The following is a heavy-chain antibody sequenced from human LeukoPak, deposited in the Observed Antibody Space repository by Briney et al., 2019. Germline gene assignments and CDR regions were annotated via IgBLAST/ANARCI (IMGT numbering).Heavy chain of an antibody. CDR1: GYTFTGYY. V-gene: IGHV1-2*02. J-gene: IGHJ6*03. CDR3: ARDVLGGYYDSSGYYPYYYYMDV. Sequence: GASVKVSCKASGYTFTGYYMHWVRQATGQGLEWMGWINPNSGGTNYAQKFQGRVTMTRDTSISTAYMELSRLRSDDTAVYYCARDVLGGYYDSSGYYPYYYYMDVWGKGTTVTVSS. D-gene: IGHD3-22*01. CDR2: INPNSGGT.